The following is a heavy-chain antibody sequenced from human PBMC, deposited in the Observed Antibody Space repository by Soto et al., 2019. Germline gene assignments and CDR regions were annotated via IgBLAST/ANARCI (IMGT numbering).Heavy chain of an antibody. CDR1: GDSISSYY. CDR2: LYYGRSA. D-gene: IGHD3-9*01. J-gene: IGHJ4*02. CDR3: ARMRNILTGYPGXFDF. Sequence: PSETLSLTCAVSGDSISSYYCMWIRQPPGKGLESIGYLYYGRSANYNPSLKSRVTLSVDTSTNQCSLTLSSMTAADTAVYYCARMRNILTGYPGXFDFWAQRTLVTVSS. V-gene: IGHV4-59*01.